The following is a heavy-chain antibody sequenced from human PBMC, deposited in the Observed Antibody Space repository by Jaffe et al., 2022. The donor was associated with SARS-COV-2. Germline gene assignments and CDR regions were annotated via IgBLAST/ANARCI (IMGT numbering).Heavy chain of an antibody. Sequence: QVQLQESGPGLVKPSETLSLTCTVSGGSISSYYWSWIRQPPGKGLEWIGYIYYSGSTNYNPSLKSRVTISVDTSKNQFSLKLSSVTAADTAVYYCARVGQWLPHFDYWGQGTLVTVSS. D-gene: IGHD6-19*01. CDR2: IYYSGST. CDR1: GGSISSYY. V-gene: IGHV4-59*01. CDR3: ARVGQWLPHFDY. J-gene: IGHJ4*02.